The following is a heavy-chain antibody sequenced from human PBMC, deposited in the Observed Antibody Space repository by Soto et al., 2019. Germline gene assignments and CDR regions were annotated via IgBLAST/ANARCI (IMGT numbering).Heavy chain of an antibody. J-gene: IGHJ4*02. CDR2: IIPIFGTA. D-gene: IGHD2-15*01. V-gene: IGHV1-69*13. CDR3: ARGLPRYCSGGSCYSEYFDY. Sequence: SVKVSCKASGGTFCSYAISWVRQAPGQGLEWMGGIIPIFGTANYAQKFQGRVTITADESTSTAYMELSSLRSEDTAVYYCARGLPRYCSGGSCYSEYFDYWGQGTLVTVSS. CDR1: GGTFCSYA.